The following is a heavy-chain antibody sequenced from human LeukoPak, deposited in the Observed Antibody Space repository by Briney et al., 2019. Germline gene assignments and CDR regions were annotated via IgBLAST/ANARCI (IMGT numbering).Heavy chain of an antibody. CDR3: TTDLVLASYFDY. CDR1: GFTFSNAH. J-gene: IGHJ4*02. CDR2: IKRKSDGGTT. V-gene: IGHV3-15*01. Sequence: GGSLRLSCAASGFTFSNAHMTWVRQAPGKGLEWVGRIKRKSDGGTTDFAAAVKGRFTISRDDSKDTVYLHMNSLESEDTAVYYCTTDLVLASYFDYWGQGTLVTVPS. D-gene: IGHD3-10*02.